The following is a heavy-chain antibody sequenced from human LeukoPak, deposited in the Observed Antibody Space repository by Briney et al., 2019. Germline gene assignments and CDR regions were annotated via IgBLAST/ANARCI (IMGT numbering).Heavy chain of an antibody. D-gene: IGHD3-22*01. V-gene: IGHV4-59*01. CDR2: IYYSGST. J-gene: IGHJ3*02. CDR3: ARKGTYYDSSEGAFDI. CDR1: GGSISSYY. Sequence: SETLSLTCTVSGGSISSYYWSWIRQPPGKGLEWIGYIYYSGSTNYNPSLKSRVTISVDTSKNQFSLKLSSVTAADTAVYYCARKGTYYDSSEGAFDIWGQGTMVTVSS.